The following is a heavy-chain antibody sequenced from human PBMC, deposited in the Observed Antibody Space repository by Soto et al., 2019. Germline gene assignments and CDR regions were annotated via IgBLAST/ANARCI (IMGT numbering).Heavy chain of an antibody. J-gene: IGHJ2*01. D-gene: IGHD4-17*01. V-gene: IGHV1-46*01. CDR3: ARYSPASDKRYYGDY. CDR2: INPNGGGT. CDR1: GYKFINHY. Sequence: ASVKVSCTSSGYKFINHYIHWVRQAPGVGLEWMGMINPNGGGTDYAQKFQGRVTMTTETYANTVHMELIRLRSEDTAVYFSARYSPASDKRYYGDYGGR.